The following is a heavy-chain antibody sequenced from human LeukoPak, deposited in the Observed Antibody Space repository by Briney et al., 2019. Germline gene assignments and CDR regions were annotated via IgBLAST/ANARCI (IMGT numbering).Heavy chain of an antibody. Sequence: PSETLSLTRAVYGGSFSGYYWSWIRQPPGKGLEWIGEINHSGSTNYNPSLKSRVTISVDTSKNQFSLKLSSVTAADTAVYYCARGESTMVRGVIKHYGMDVWGKGTTVTVSS. CDR3: ARGESTMVRGVIKHYGMDV. D-gene: IGHD3-10*01. CDR1: GGSFSGYY. CDR2: INHSGST. V-gene: IGHV4-34*01. J-gene: IGHJ6*04.